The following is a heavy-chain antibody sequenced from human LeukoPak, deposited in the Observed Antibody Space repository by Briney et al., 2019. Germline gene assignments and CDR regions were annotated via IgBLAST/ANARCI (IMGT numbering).Heavy chain of an antibody. D-gene: IGHD3-10*01. V-gene: IGHV3-9*02. CDR1: GFTSDNFG. CDR2: ISWNSNNI. Sequence: PGGSLRLSCAASGFTSDNFGMYWFRQAPGRGLEWVTAISWNSNNIAYADSVKGRFTLSRDNAKNSLYLQMNSLRTEDTALYYCAKSTGLYFYGVDVWGQGTTVTVSS. J-gene: IGHJ6*02. CDR3: AKSTGLYFYGVDV.